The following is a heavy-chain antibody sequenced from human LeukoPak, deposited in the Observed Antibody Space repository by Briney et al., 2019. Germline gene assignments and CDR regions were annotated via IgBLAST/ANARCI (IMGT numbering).Heavy chain of an antibody. Sequence: GGSLRLSCAASGFTFSSYGMHWVRQAPGKGLEWVAVIWYDGSNKYYADSVKGRFTISRDNSKNTLYLQMNSLRAEDTAVYYCARDGRQLVGATPGDYWGQGTLVTVSS. D-gene: IGHD1-26*01. CDR3: ARDGRQLVGATPGDY. CDR2: IWYDGSNK. J-gene: IGHJ4*02. CDR1: GFTFSSYG. V-gene: IGHV3-33*01.